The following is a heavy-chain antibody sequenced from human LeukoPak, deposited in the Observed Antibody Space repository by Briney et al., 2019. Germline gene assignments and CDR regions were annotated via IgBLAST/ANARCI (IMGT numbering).Heavy chain of an antibody. D-gene: IGHD3-16*01. V-gene: IGHV3-48*03. J-gene: IGHJ4*02. CDR1: GFTFSSYE. CDR2: ISSSGSTI. Sequence: GGSLRLSCAASGFTFSSYEMNWVRQAPGKGLEGVSYISSSGSTIYYADSVKGRFTISRDNAKNSLYLQMNSLRAEDTALYYCARVLWGSGVGFDYWGQGTLVTVSS. CDR3: ARVLWGSGVGFDY.